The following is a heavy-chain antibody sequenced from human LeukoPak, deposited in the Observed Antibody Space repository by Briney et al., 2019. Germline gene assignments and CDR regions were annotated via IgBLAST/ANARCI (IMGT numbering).Heavy chain of an antibody. CDR1: GFTFSSYS. J-gene: IGHJ4*02. D-gene: IGHD2-8*01. V-gene: IGHV3-21*04. CDR2: ISSSSSYI. Sequence: PGGSLRLSCAASGFTFSSYSMNWVRQAPGKGLEWVPSISSSSSYIYYADSVKGRFTFSRDNSKKMLFLQMNSLRAEDTAVYYCAKEITPYCSNGLCYTREAPFDYWGQGTLVTVSS. CDR3: AKEITPYCSNGLCYTREAPFDY.